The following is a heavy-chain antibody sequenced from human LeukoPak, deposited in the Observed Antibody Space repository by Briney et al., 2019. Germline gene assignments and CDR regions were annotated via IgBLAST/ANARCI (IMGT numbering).Heavy chain of an antibody. CDR2: IYYSGTT. CDR3: ARHVSAAGATFDY. D-gene: IGHD6-13*01. CDR1: GGSTNNYY. Sequence: PSETLSLTCTVSGGSTNNYYWSWIRQPPGKGLEWIGYIYYSGTTSYNPSLKSRVTMSVDTSKNQFSLKLTSVTAADTAVYYCARHVSAAGATFDYWGQGTLVTVSS. V-gene: IGHV4-59*08. J-gene: IGHJ4*02.